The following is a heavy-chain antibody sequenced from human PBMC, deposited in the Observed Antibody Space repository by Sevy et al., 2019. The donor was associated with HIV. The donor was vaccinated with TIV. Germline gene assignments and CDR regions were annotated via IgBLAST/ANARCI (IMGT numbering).Heavy chain of an antibody. CDR3: FGGTN. V-gene: IGHV3-7*03. Sequence: GVSLRLSCTDSGLTFSNYWMHWVRQAPGKGLDWVASIKKDGSQKDYVDSVKGRFIISRVNAKSSVYLQMNSLRDEDAAVYYCFGGTNWGQGTLVTVSS. CDR2: IKKDGSQK. CDR1: GLTFSNYW. J-gene: IGHJ4*02. D-gene: IGHD3-16*01.